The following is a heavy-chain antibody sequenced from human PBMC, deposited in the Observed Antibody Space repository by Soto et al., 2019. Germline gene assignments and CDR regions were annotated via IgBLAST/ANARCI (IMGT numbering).Heavy chain of an antibody. J-gene: IGHJ4*02. CDR1: GFTFTSFS. D-gene: IGHD3-10*01. Sequence: QVQLVESGGGVVQPGRSLKLSCAASGFTFTSFSMQWVRQAPGKGLEWVAVISYDGSIEYYADSVKCRFTISRDNSKNTLYLQMYSLRTEDTAVYFCAREWSTSGDLDYWGQGTLVTVSS. CDR3: AREWSTSGDLDY. V-gene: IGHV3-30-3*01. CDR2: ISYDGSIE.